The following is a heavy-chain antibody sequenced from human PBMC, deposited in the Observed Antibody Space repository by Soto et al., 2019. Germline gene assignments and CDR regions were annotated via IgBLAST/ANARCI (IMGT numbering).Heavy chain of an antibody. J-gene: IGHJ6*02. CDR3: ARDREMATILAYYYYYGMDV. CDR2: IIPILGIA. Sequence: QVQLVQSGAEVKKPGSSVKVSCKASGGTFSSYTISWVRQAPGQGLEWMGRIIPILGIANYAHKFQGRVTITADKTTSTASMELSSLRSEDTAVYYCARDREMATILAYYYYYGMDVWGQGTTVTVSS. V-gene: IGHV1-69*08. CDR1: GGTFSSYT.